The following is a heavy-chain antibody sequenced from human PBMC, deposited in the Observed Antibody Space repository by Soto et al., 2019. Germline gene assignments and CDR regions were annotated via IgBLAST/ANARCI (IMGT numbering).Heavy chain of an antibody. CDR3: TTEDVVVPAGDAFDI. D-gene: IGHD2-2*01. CDR2: IKSKTDGGTT. J-gene: IGHJ3*02. CDR1: GFTFSNAW. Sequence: SCAASGFTFSNAWMSWVRRAPGKGLEWVGRIKSKTDGGTTDYAAPVKGRFTISRDDSKNTLYLQMNSLKTEDTAVYYCTTEDVVVPAGDAFDIWGQGTMVTVSS. V-gene: IGHV3-15*01.